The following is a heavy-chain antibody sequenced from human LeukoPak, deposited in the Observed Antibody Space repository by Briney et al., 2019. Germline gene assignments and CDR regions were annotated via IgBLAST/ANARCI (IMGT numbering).Heavy chain of an antibody. CDR3: ARGVVRGVSGGFHYDMDV. CDR1: GGTFSSYA. Sequence: ASVKVSCKASGGTFSSYAIGWVRQAPGQGLEWMGGIIPIFGTTNYAQKFQGRVTITADESTSTAYMELSSLRSEDTAVYYCARGVVRGVSGGFHYDMDVWGKGSTVTVSS. D-gene: IGHD3-10*01. CDR2: IIPIFGTT. J-gene: IGHJ6*04. V-gene: IGHV1-69*13.